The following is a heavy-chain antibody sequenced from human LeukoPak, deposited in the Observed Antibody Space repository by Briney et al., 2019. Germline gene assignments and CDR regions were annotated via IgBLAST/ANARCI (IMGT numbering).Heavy chain of an antibody. CDR1: GGSISSYY. CDR2: IYYSGST. J-gene: IGHJ4*02. Sequence: PSETLSLTCTVSGGSISSYYWSWIRQPPGKGLEWIGYIYYSGSTNYNPSLKSRVTISVDTSKNQFSLKLSSVTAADTAVYYCARVKGGSYQDYWGQGTLVTVSS. CDR3: ARVKGGSYQDY. D-gene: IGHD1-26*01. V-gene: IGHV4-59*01.